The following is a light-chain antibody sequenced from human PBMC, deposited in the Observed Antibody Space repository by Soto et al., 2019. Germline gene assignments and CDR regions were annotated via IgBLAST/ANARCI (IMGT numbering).Light chain of an antibody. Sequence: EIVLTQSPGTLSLSPGERATLSCRASQSVRSNFLAWYQQKPGQAPRLLIYGASNRATGIPDRFSGSGSGTDFTLTITRLEPEDFAMYYCQRYDSLRTFRHGTKVDIK. J-gene: IGKJ1*01. V-gene: IGKV3-20*01. CDR3: QRYDSLRT. CDR2: GAS. CDR1: QSVRSNF.